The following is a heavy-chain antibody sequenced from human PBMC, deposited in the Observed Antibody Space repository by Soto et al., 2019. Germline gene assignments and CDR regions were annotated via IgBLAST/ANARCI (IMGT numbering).Heavy chain of an antibody. Sequence: QVQLVQSGAEVKKPGASVKVSCKASGYTFTNYGINWVRQAPGQGLEWLGWVSAYNGERRYAQRVQARVIMTTDTSTTTAYMELRRLRSDDTAVYYCSRGTSRPASGDYWGQGTLVTVSS. D-gene: IGHD2-2*01. CDR3: SRGTSRPASGDY. V-gene: IGHV1-18*01. CDR1: GYTFTNYG. J-gene: IGHJ4*01. CDR2: VSAYNGER.